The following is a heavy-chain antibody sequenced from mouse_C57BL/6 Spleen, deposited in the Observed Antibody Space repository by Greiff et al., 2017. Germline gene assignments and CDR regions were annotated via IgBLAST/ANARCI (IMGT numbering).Heavy chain of an antibody. V-gene: IGHV1-15*01. CDR1: GYTFTDYE. CDR2: IDPETGGT. CDR3: TRETVVDYFDY. D-gene: IGHD1-1*01. J-gene: IGHJ2*01. Sequence: VHLVESGAELVRPGASVTLSCKASGYTFTDYEMHWVKQTPVHGLEWIGAIDPETGGTAYNQKFKGKAILTADKSSSTAYMELRSLTSEDSAVYYCTRETVVDYFDYWGQGTTLTVSS.